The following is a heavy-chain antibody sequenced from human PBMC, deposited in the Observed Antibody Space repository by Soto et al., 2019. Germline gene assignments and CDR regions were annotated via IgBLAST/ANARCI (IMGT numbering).Heavy chain of an antibody. D-gene: IGHD3-16*01. CDR2: IWYDGSNK. V-gene: IGHV3-33*01. Sequence: QVQLVESGGGVVQPGRSLRLSCAASRFTLSSFGMHWVRQAPGKGLERVAAIWYDGSNKYYADSVKGRFTISRDNAKSTLYLQMNRLRGEDTAVYYCAREPGKWGRSYYGMDVWGQGTTVTVSS. J-gene: IGHJ6*02. CDR3: AREPGKWGRSYYGMDV. CDR1: RFTLSSFG.